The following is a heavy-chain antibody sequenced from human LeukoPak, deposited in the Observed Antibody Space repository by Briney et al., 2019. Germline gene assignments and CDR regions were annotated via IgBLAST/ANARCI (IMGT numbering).Heavy chain of an antibody. D-gene: IGHD6-13*01. CDR2: TYYRSKWYN. V-gene: IGHV6-1*01. CDR3: ARGRAAAGQYYFDY. J-gene: IGHJ4*02. CDR1: GDSVSSNSAA. Sequence: SQTLSLTCAISGDSVSSNSAACNWIRQSPSRRLEWQVRTYYRSKWYNDYAVSVRSRITINPDTSKSQFSLQLNSATPEDTAVYYCARGRAAAGQYYFDYWGQGTLVTVSS.